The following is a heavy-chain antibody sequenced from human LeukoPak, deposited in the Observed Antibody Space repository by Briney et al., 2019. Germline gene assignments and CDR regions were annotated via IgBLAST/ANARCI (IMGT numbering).Heavy chain of an antibody. D-gene: IGHD3-10*01. CDR3: ARARRSMVRGVISYFDY. V-gene: IGHV3-7*01. Sequence: GGSLRLSCAASGFTFSSYWTAWVRQAPGKGLEWVANIKQDGSEKYYVDSVKGRFTISRDNAKNSLYLQMNSLRAEDTAVYYCARARRSMVRGVISYFDYWGQGTLVTVSS. CDR2: IKQDGSEK. J-gene: IGHJ4*02. CDR1: GFTFSSYW.